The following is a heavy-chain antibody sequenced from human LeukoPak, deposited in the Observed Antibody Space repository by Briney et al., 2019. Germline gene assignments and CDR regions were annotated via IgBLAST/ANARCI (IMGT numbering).Heavy chain of an antibody. CDR1: GFTFSSYG. V-gene: IGHV3-30*18. J-gene: IGHJ3*02. CDR3: AKDQAGYSSGWYFAFDI. D-gene: IGHD6-19*01. Sequence: GGSLRLSCAASGFTFSSYGMHWVRQAPGKGLEWVAVISYDGSNKYYADSVKGGFTISRDNSKNTLYLQMNSLRAEDTAVYYCAKDQAGYSSGWYFAFDIWGQGTMVTVSS. CDR2: ISYDGSNK.